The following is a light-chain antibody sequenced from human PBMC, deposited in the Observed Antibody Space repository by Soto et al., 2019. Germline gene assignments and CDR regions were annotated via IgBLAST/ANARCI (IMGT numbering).Light chain of an antibody. J-gene: IGLJ2*01. CDR2: EVS. V-gene: IGLV2-14*01. Sequence: QSVLTQPASVSGSPGQSITISCTGTSSDVGGYNYVSWYQQHPGKAPKLMIYEVSNRPSGVSNRFSGSKSGNTASLTISGLXAEDXADYYCSSYADTNNLLFGGGTKLTVL. CDR1: SSDVGGYNY. CDR3: SSYADTNNLL.